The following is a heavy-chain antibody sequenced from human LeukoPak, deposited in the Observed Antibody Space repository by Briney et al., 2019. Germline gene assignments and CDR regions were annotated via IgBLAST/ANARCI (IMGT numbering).Heavy chain of an antibody. D-gene: IGHD5-12*01. CDR2: INPSGGST. CDR1: GYTFTSYY. V-gene: IGHV1-46*01. J-gene: IGHJ3*02. Sequence: ASVKVSCKASGYTFTSYYMHWVRQAPGQGLEWMGIINPSGGSTSYAQKFQGRVTMTRDPSTSTVYMELSSLRSEDTAVYYCARVGLYSGYDSNAFDIWGQGTMVTVSS. CDR3: ARVGLYSGYDSNAFDI.